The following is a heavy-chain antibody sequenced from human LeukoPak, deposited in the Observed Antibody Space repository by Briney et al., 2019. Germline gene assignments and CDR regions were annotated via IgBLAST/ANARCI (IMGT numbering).Heavy chain of an antibody. CDR3: AKHIIATGSPYYYYALDV. CDR1: GFTFGSYA. V-gene: IGHV3-23*01. Sequence: GGSLRLSCAAYGFTFGSYAMSWVRQAAGNGLEWVSVIGCSGVGTFYADSVKGRFTISRDSSKNTVSLQMNSLRAEDTAVYYCAKHIIATGSPYYYYALDVWGKGTTVTVSS. CDR2: IGCSGVGT. D-gene: IGHD3-9*01. J-gene: IGHJ6*04.